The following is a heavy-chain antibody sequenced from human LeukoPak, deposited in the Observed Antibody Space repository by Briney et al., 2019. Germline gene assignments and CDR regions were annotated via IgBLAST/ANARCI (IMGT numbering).Heavy chain of an antibody. Sequence: PPETLSLTCTVSAGSTSSYYWSWIRQPPENGREWIGYIFNIGSTNYNPSLKRRATISVHTPKTQSSLNLSSVTAATTTCNYCPRYNYVVGMVHFDFWGQGTLVRVSS. D-gene: IGHD1-1*01. CDR2: IFNIGST. V-gene: IGHV4-59*01. CDR3: PRYNYVVGMVHFDF. J-gene: IGHJ4*02. CDR1: AGSTSSYY.